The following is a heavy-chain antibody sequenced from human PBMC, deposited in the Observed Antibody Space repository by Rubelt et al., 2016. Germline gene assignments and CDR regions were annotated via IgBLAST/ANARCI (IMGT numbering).Heavy chain of an antibody. D-gene: IGHD3-3*01. V-gene: IGHV1-2*06. CDR2: LNPNTGGP. CDR1: GYTFTGYF. J-gene: IGHJ4*02. CDR3: ARDGSDFAVPSAKPDS. Sequence: QVQLAQSGAEVKSPGASVKVSCKASGYTFTGYFIHWVRRVPGQGLEWLGRLNPNTGGPNYAETFQGRVTMTRDTSITTAYMGLRDLRSADTALDYCARDGSDFAVPSAKPDSWGQGTLVTVSS.